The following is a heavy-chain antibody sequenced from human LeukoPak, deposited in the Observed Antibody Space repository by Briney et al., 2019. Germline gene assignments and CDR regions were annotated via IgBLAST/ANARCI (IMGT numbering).Heavy chain of an antibody. D-gene: IGHD2-15*01. CDR1: GGSITGYY. Sequence: SETLSLTCAVYGGSITGYYWSWIRQTPGRGLEWVGEIHYTGATSYNPSLKSRATISIDTSKNQFSLKLSSVTAADTAVYYCGRDALVGYFSYYYMDVWGKGTTVTVSS. CDR2: IHYTGAT. CDR3: GRDALVGYFSYYYMDV. V-gene: IGHV4-34*01. J-gene: IGHJ6*03.